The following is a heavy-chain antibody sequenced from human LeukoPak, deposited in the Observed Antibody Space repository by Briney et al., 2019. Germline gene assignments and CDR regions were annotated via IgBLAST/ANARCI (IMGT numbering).Heavy chain of an antibody. CDR1: GYTFTGYY. J-gene: IGHJ3*02. V-gene: IGHV1-2*02. D-gene: IGHD3-3*01. CDR2: INPNSGGT. CDR3: AREAHYDFWSGYPNAAFDI. Sequence: ASVKVSCKASGYTFTGYYMHWVRQAPGQGLEWMGWINPNSGGTNYAQKFQGRVTMTRDTSISTAYMELSRLRSDDTAVYYCAREAHYDFWSGYPNAAFDIWGQGTMVTVSS.